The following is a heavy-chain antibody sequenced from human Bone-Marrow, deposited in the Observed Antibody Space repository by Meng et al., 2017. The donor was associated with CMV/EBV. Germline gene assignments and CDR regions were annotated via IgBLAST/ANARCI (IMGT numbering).Heavy chain of an antibody. CDR3: AKGAIFGVTAPDY. CDR2: IRGRDGSA. J-gene: IGHJ4*02. Sequence: GESLKISCAASGFTFSTYTMSWVRQAPGKGLEWVSRIRGRDGSAAYADSVKGRFTISRDISQNTLYLQMNSLRAEDTAIYYCAKGAIFGVTAPDYWGQGPLVPVSS. V-gene: IGHV3-23*01. CDR1: GFTFSTYT. D-gene: IGHD3-3*01.